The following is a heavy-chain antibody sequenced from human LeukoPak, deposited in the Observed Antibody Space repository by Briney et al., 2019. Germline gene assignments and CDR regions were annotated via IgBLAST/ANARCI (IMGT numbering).Heavy chain of an antibody. J-gene: IGHJ4*02. V-gene: IGHV4-39*01. CDR1: GGSISSSSYY. D-gene: IGHD3-22*01. CDR3: ARALFRRNYYDSSGVYYFDY. CDR2: IYYSGST. Sequence: SETLSLTCTVSGGSISSSSYYWGWIRQPPGKGLEWIGSIYYSGSTYYNPSLKSRVTISVDTSKNQFSLKLSSVTAADTAVYYCARALFRRNYYDSSGVYYFDYWGQGTLVTVSS.